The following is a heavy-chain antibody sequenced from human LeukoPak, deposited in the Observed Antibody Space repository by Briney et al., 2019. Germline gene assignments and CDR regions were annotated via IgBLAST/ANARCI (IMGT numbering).Heavy chain of an antibody. Sequence: GASVKVSCKASGYTFTGYYMHWVRQAPGQGLEWMGWINPNSGGTNYAQKLQGWVTMTRDTFISAAYMELSRLRSDDTAVYYCARDSTRARFDYWGQGTLVTVSS. D-gene: IGHD5/OR15-5a*01. J-gene: IGHJ4*02. V-gene: IGHV1-2*04. CDR2: INPNSGGT. CDR3: ARDSTRARFDY. CDR1: GYTFTGYY.